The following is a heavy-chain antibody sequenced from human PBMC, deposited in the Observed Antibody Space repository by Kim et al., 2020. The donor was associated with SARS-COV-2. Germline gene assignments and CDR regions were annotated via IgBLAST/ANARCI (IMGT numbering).Heavy chain of an antibody. V-gene: IGHV3-23*01. J-gene: IGHJ4*02. D-gene: IGHD3-10*01. CDR3: AKADLGFGTD. CDR2: T. Sequence: TSHVEPAQGRFTNSRDNSKNTLYLQMNSLRAEDTAVYYCAKADLGFGTDWGQGTLVTVS.